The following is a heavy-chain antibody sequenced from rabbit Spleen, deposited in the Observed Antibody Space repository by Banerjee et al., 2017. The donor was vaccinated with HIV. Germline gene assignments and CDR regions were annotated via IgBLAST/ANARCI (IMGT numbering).Heavy chain of an antibody. J-gene: IGHJ4*01. CDR3: ARDLVAVIGWNFSL. Sequence: QEQLVESGGGLVQPEGSLTLTCTASGFSFSVDYDMCWVRQAPGKGLEWIGYIYSGIGYTYYASWAKGRFTISKTSSTTVTLQITSLTVADTATYFCARDLVAVIGWNFSLWGPGTLVTVS. CDR1: GFSFSVDYD. CDR2: IYSGIGYT. D-gene: IGHD1-1*01. V-gene: IGHV1S45*01.